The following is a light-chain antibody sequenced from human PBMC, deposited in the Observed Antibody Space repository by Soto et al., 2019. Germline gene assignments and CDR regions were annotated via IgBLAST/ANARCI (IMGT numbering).Light chain of an antibody. V-gene: IGKV1-9*01. CDR3: QQLNSSPFT. CDR1: QGISSY. CDR2: DAS. Sequence: IQLTQSPSFLSASVGDRVTITCRASQGISSYLAWYQQKTGRAPKLLIYDASTLQSGVPSRFSGSGSGTEFTLTISSLLPEDFATYHCQQLNSSPFTFGQGTRLEIK. J-gene: IGKJ5*01.